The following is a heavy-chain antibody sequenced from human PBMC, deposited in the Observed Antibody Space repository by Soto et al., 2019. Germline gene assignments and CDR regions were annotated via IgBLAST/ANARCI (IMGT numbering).Heavy chain of an antibody. V-gene: IGHV3-48*02. CDR1: GLTFNKYS. CDR3: ARQRLEDYGDSRVFGMDL. D-gene: IGHD4-17*01. J-gene: IGHJ6*02. CDR2: ISSSSSII. Sequence: EVQLVESGGGLVQPGGSLRLSCAASGLTFNKYSMNWVRQAPGKGLEWVSYISSSSSIIYYADSVKGRFTISRDNAKNSLSLQMNSLRDEDTAVYYCARQRLEDYGDSRVFGMDLWGQGTPVTVSS.